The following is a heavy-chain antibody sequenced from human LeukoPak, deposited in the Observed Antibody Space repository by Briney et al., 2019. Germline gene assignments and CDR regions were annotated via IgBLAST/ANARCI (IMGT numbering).Heavy chain of an antibody. CDR3: ARGHGAMAP. CDR2: INHSGST. CDR1: GGSLSGYY. D-gene: IGHD5-18*01. J-gene: IGHJ5*02. V-gene: IGHV4-34*01. Sequence: SETLSLTCAVYGGSLSGYYWSWIRQPPGKGLEWIGEINHSGSTNYNPSLKSRVTISVDTSKNQFSLKLSSVTAADTAVYYCARGHGAMAPWGQGTLVTVSS.